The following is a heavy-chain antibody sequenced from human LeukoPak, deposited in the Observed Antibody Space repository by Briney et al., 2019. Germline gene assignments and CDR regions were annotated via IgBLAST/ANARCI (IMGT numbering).Heavy chain of an antibody. CDR3: ARSGVAEWDPGDY. J-gene: IGHJ4*02. V-gene: IGHV1-69*13. Sequence: SVKVSCKASGYTFTGYYMHWVRQAPGQGLEWMGGIIPIFGTANYAQKFQGRVTITADESTSTAYMELSSLRSEDTAVYYCARSGVAEWDPGDYWGQGTLVTVSS. D-gene: IGHD1-26*01. CDR1: GYTFTGYY. CDR2: IIPIFGTA.